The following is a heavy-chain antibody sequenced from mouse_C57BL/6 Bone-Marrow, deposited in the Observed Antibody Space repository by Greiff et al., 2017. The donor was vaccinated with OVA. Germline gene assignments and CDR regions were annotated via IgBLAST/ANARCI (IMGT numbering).Heavy chain of an antibody. CDR2: IDPETGGT. J-gene: IGHJ2*01. V-gene: IGHV1-15*01. Sequence: QVQLKQSGAELVRPGASVTLSCKASGYTFTDYEMHWVKQTPVHGLEWIGAIDPETGGTAYNQKFKGKAILTADKSSSTAYMELRSLTSEDSALSYCTRVGTTVVGPLDYCGQGTTLSFSS. CDR3: TRVGTTVVGPLDY. D-gene: IGHD1-1*01. CDR1: GYTFTDYE.